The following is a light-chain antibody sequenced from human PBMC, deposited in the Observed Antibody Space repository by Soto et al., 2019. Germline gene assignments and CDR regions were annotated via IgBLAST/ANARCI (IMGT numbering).Light chain of an antibody. Sequence: EIVLTQSPATLSLSPGERATLSFRASQSVSSYLALYQQKPGQAPRLLIYDASNRATGIPARLSGSGSGTDFTLTISSLEPEDFAVYYCQQRSNXQITFGQGTKV. V-gene: IGKV3-11*01. CDR3: QQRSNXQIT. J-gene: IGKJ2*01. CDR1: QSVSSY. CDR2: DAS.